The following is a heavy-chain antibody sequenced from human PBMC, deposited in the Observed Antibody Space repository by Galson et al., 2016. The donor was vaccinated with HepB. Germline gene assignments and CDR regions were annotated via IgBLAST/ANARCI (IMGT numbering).Heavy chain of an antibody. CDR1: EFSRTNGVG. Sequence: PALVKPTQTLTLTCTFSEFSRTNGVGVGWIRQPPGKALEWLALISWDDQKGYRTSLESGLTITQDTSKNQVVLRMTNMDPVDTATYYCVHRVPPGLIDYWGQGTLVTVSS. D-gene: IGHD2-2*01. V-gene: IGHV2-5*02. J-gene: IGHJ4*02. CDR2: ISWDDQK. CDR3: VHRVPPGLIDY.